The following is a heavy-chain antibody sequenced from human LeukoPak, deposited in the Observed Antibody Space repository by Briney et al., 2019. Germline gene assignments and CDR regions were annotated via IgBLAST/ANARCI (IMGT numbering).Heavy chain of an antibody. Sequence: GASVKVSCKASGYTFTSYYMHWVRQAPGQGLEWMGIINPSGGSTSYAQKFQGRVTMTRDTSTSTVYMELSRLRSEDTAVCYCARDRGYYDSSGYPAYYFDYWGQGTLVTVSS. CDR2: INPSGGST. J-gene: IGHJ4*02. V-gene: IGHV1-46*01. CDR3: ARDRGYYDSSGYPAYYFDY. CDR1: GYTFTSYY. D-gene: IGHD3-22*01.